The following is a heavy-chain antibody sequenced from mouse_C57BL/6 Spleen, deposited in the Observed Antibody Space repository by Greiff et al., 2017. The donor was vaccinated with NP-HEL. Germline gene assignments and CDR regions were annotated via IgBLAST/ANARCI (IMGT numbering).Heavy chain of an antibody. Sequence: QVQLQQSGAELVRPGASVTLSCKASGYTFTDYEMHWVKQTPVHGLEWIGAIDPETGGTAYNQKFKGKAILTADKSSSTAYMELRSLTSEDSAVYYCTRSSYRVTTPFAYWGQGTLVTVSA. CDR3: TRSSYRVTTPFAY. CDR1: GYTFTDYE. V-gene: IGHV1-15*01. D-gene: IGHD2-2*01. J-gene: IGHJ3*01. CDR2: IDPETGGT.